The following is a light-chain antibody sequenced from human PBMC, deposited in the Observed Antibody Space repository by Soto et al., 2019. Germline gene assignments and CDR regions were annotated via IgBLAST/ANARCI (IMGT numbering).Light chain of an antibody. CDR2: DAS. J-gene: IGKJ2*01. V-gene: IGKV3-15*01. CDR3: QQYNSWPHT. Sequence: EIVMTQSPATLSVSPGERATLSCRASQSVGNALAWIQQKPGQAPRLLFYDASARAIDIPARFSGSGSGTEFTLTISSLQSEDLAVYFCQQYNSWPHTIGQGTKLEIK. CDR1: QSVGNA.